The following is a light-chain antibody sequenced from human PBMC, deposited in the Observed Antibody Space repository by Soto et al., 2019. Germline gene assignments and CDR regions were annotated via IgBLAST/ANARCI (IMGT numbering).Light chain of an antibody. Sequence: QSALTQPASVSGFPGQSITISCTGTSSDVGGYNYVSWYQQHPGKAPKLMIYDVSNRPSGVSNRFSGSKSGNTASLTISGLQAEDEADYYCSSYTSSSTVFGTGTKLTVL. J-gene: IGLJ1*01. CDR2: DVS. CDR1: SSDVGGYNY. CDR3: SSYTSSSTV. V-gene: IGLV2-14*01.